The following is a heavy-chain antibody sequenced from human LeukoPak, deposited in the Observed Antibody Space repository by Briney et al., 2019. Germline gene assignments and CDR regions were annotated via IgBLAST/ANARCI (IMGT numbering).Heavy chain of an antibody. Sequence: SETLSLTCTVSGGSISSGGYYWSWIRQHPGKGLEWIGYIYYSGSTYYNPSLKSRVTISVDKSKNQFSLKLSSVTAADTAVYYCASRIPGTTDYWGQGTLVTVSS. CDR2: IYYSGST. J-gene: IGHJ4*02. V-gene: IGHV4-31*03. CDR1: GGSISSGGYY. CDR3: ASRIPGTTDY. D-gene: IGHD1-7*01.